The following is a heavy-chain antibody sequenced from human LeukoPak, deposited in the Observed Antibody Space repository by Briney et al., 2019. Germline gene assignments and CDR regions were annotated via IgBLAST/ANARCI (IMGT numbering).Heavy chain of an antibody. J-gene: IGHJ4*02. D-gene: IGHD2-8*01. V-gene: IGHV3-30*04. CDR2: ISYDGSNK. CDR3: AKDPDCTSGICYTFFDY. CDR1: GFTFSSYA. Sequence: PGGSLRLSCAASGFTFSSYAMHWVRQAPGKGLEWVAVISYDGSNKYYADSVKGRFTISGDNSKNTLYLQMNSLRAEDTAVYYCAKDPDCTSGICYTFFDYWGQGTLVTVSS.